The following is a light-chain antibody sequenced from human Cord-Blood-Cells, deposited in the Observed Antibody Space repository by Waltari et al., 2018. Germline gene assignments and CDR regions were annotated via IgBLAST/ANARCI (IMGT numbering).Light chain of an antibody. CDR3: SSYAGSNNV. J-gene: IGLJ1*01. CDR2: EVS. CDR1: SSNVGGYDY. V-gene: IGLV2-8*01. Sequence: QSALTQPPSASGSPGQSVTISCTGTSSNVGGYDYVSLYQQHPGKDPTLMIYEVSTRRSGVRDRFSGSKSGATASLTVSGLQAEDEAYYDCSSYAGSNNVFGTGTKVTVL.